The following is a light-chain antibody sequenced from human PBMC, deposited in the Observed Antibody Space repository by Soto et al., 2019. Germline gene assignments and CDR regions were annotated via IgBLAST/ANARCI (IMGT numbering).Light chain of an antibody. CDR1: QGISNY. Sequence: DIQMTQSPSSLAASVGDRVTISCRASQGISNYLAWYQQKPGKVPKLLIYAASTLQSGFSSRFTGGGSGTDFTLTISRLQPEDVATYYCQKYNWPPFTFGPGTKVDIK. CDR3: QKYNWPPFT. V-gene: IGKV1-27*01. J-gene: IGKJ3*01. CDR2: AAS.